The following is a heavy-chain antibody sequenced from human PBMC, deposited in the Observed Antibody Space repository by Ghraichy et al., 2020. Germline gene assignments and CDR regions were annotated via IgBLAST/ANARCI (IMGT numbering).Heavy chain of an antibody. D-gene: IGHD5-24*01. Sequence: SETLSLTCTVSGGSISSSSSYWGWIRQPPGKGLEWIGNIYYSGSTYYKPSLKSRVTISVDTSKNQFSLKLSSVTAADTAVYYCARARDGACDYWGQGTLVTVST. CDR1: GGSISSSSSY. V-gene: IGHV4-39*01. J-gene: IGHJ4*02. CDR2: IYYSGST. CDR3: ARARDGACDY.